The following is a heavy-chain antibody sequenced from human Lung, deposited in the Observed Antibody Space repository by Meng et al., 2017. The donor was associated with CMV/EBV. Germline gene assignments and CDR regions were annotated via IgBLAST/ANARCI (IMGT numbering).Heavy chain of an antibody. CDR2: IREDGSSK. CDR3: ARAGLGYCNFTSCYNDY. D-gene: IGHD2-2*02. J-gene: IGHJ4*02. CDR1: GFTFSTSW. V-gene: IGHV3-7*01. Sequence: GGSLRLSCAASGFTFSTSWMTWVRQAPGKGRERVANIREDGSSKYYADPVKVRFTISRDNAKNSLFLQMSSLKAEDMAMYYCARAGLGYCNFTSCYNDYWGQGTLVTVPS.